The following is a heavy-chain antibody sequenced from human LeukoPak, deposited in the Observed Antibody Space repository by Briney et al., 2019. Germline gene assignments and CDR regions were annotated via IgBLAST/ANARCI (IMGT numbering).Heavy chain of an antibody. CDR3: VKERGPFDAFDI. Sequence: PGGSLRLSCAASGFTFSDYYMSWIRQAPGKGLEWVSYISSSGSTIYYADSVKGRFTISRDNAKNSLYLQMNSLRAEDTAVYHCVKERGPFDAFDIWGQGTMVTVSS. V-gene: IGHV3-11*04. CDR2: ISSSGSTI. CDR1: GFTFSDYY. J-gene: IGHJ3*02.